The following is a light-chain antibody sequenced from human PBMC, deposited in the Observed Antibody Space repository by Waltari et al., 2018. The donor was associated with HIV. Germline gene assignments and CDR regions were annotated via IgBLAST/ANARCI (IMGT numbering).Light chain of an antibody. CDR2: ETS. CDR3: GTWDDSLGAVV. CDR1: RSNLRNNY. Sequence: QSVLTQPPSVSAAPGQTVPLPGPGPRSNLRNNYLSWYHQVPGTTPKLLTYETSKRPSGIPDRFSGSKSGTSATLGITGVQTADEADYYCGTWDDSLGAVVFGGGTRVTV. V-gene: IGLV1-51*02. J-gene: IGLJ2*01.